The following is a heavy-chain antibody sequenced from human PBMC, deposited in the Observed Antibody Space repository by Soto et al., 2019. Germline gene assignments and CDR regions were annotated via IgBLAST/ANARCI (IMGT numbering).Heavy chain of an antibody. D-gene: IGHD6-13*01. CDR1: SDSISSYY. J-gene: IGHJ4*02. Sequence: SETLSLTCTVSSDSISSYYWIWIRQAPGEGLEWIGFIYHSGNTNYNPSLKSRVTMSIDTSKSQFSLKLNSVTAADTAVYYCARDQGIASSGPFDYWGPGTLVTVSS. CDR2: IYHSGNT. CDR3: ARDQGIASSGPFDY. V-gene: IGHV4-59*01.